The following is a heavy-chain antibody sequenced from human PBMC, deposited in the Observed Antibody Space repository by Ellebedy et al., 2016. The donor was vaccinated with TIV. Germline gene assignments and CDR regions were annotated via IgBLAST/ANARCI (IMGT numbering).Heavy chain of an antibody. CDR1: GFSFSSYW. CDR2: FYYGGAT. J-gene: IGHJ4*02. CDR3: AAQSRDYIWDGDY. D-gene: IGHD3-16*01. Sequence: GSLRLSCAASGFSFSSYWMSWVRQAPGKGLEWIGSFYYGGATYYNPSLRSRITISLDKSKNQFSLKMRTLTGADTAVYYCAAQSRDYIWDGDYWGQGTLVTVSS. V-gene: IGHV4-39*07.